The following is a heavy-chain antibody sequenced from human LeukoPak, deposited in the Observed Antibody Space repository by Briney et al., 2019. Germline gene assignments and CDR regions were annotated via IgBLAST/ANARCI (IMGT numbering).Heavy chain of an antibody. CDR2: IYTSGYT. CDR3: ARDCSGGNCYSGVIDYWGHGTQVIVSSGESSHSVEY. D-gene: IGHD2-15*01. V-gene: IGHV4-4*07. Sequence: SETLSLTCTVSGDSLSSSYWSWVRQPAGKGLEWIGRIYTSGYTNYNPSLKGRVTMSVDTSKNQFSLKLTSITDADAAVYYCARDCSGGNCYSGVIDYWGHGTQVIVSSGESSHSVEYWGQGTLVTVSS. CDR1: GDSLSSSY. J-gene: IGHJ4*02.